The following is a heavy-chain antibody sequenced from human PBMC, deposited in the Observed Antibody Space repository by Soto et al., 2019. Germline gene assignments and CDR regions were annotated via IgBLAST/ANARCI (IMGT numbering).Heavy chain of an antibody. D-gene: IGHD3-3*01. V-gene: IGHV1-58*01. CDR1: GFTFTSSA. J-gene: IGHJ5*02. CDR2: IVVGSGNT. Sequence: SVKVSCKASGFTFTSSAVQWVRQARGQRLEWIGWIVVGSGNTNYAQKFQERVTITRDMSTSTAYMELSSLRSEDTAVYYCAAQTYYDFWSGYYNWFDPWGQGTLVTVSS. CDR3: AAQTYYDFWSGYYNWFDP.